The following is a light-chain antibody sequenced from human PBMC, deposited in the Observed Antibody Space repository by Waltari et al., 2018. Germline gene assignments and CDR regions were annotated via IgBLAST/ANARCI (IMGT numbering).Light chain of an antibody. Sequence: SYVVTQSPSVSVAPGETARITCGGDNIGSKRGHGDQQRPGQAPVLVISYDSDRPSGIPGGFSGSSSGTVATLTITGAQVDDEADYYCYSSDSTGLRVFGGGTTVVVL. CDR1: NIGSKR. V-gene: IGLV3-21*01. CDR2: YDS. CDR3: YSSDSTGLRV. J-gene: IGLJ1*01.